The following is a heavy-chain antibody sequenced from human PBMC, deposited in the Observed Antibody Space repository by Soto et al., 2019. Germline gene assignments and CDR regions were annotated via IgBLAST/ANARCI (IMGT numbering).Heavy chain of an antibody. J-gene: IGHJ4*02. CDR2: IYYSGST. V-gene: IGHV4-31*03. CDR3: ARGSWSFYYFDY. CDR1: GGSISSGSYY. Sequence: QVQLQESGPGPVKPSQTLSLTCTVSGGSISSGSYYWSWIRQYPGKGLEWMGYIYYSGSTYYNPSLKSRITMLVDTSNNQSSLNLSSVTAADTAVYYCARGSWSFYYFDYWGQGTLVTVSS. D-gene: IGHD3-10*01.